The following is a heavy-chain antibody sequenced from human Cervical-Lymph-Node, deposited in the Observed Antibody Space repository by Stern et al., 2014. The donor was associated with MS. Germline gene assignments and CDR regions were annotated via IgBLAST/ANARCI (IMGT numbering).Heavy chain of an antibody. CDR1: GYTFTSNY. J-gene: IGHJ5*02. CDR2: INPNGGAT. V-gene: IGHV1-46*01. CDR3: AGDFGGRFSRWFDP. Sequence: VQLVESGAEVKKPGASVKVSCKASGYTFTSNYMHWVRQAPGQGLEWMGMINPNGGATAYAPKFRGGVRVPRDTTTSTVYMKMRSLKAKDTTVYYCAGDFGGRFSRWFDPWGQGTLVTVSS. D-gene: IGHD3-3*01.